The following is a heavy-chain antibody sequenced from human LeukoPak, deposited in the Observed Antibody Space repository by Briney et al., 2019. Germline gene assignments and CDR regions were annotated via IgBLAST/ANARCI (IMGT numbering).Heavy chain of an antibody. CDR3: ARGRDIAVARGAFDI. CDR1: GFTFSSYN. Sequence: GGSLRLSCAASGFTFSSYNMNWVRQAPGKGLEWVSSISGSSTYIYYADSLKGRFTISRDNAKNSLYLQMNSLRAEDTAVYYCARGRDIAVARGAFDIWGQGTMVTVSS. V-gene: IGHV3-21*01. J-gene: IGHJ3*02. D-gene: IGHD6-19*01. CDR2: ISGSSTYI.